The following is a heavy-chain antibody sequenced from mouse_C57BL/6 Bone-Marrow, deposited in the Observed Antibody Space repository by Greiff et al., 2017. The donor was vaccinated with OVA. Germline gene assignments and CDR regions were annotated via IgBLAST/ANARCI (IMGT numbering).Heavy chain of an antibody. CDR3: AREGYGSSYWYFDV. Sequence: VQLQQSGPELVKPGASVKISCKASASCSPSSSMNWVKQSNGKSLEWIGVINPNYGTTSYNQKFKGKATLTVDQSSSTAYMQLNSLTSEDSAVYYCAREGYGSSYWYFDVWGTGTTVTVSS. V-gene: IGHV1-39*01. CDR2: INPNYGTT. J-gene: IGHJ1*03. CDR1: ASCSPSSS. D-gene: IGHD1-1*01.